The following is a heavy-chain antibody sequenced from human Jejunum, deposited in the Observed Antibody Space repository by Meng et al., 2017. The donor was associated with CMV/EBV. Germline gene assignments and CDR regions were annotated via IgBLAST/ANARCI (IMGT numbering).Heavy chain of an antibody. CDR2: IKQDGSAT. D-gene: IGHD2-15*01. CDR1: GFTYSNFW. J-gene: IGHJ4*02. CDR3: VREDIVVFDY. Sequence: CAVSGFTYSNFWMSWVRQSPGMGLEWVANIKQDGSATYYTDSVKGRFTISRDNAKNSLYLQMDNLRADDTAVYYCVREDIVVFDYWGQGTLVTVSS. V-gene: IGHV3-7*01.